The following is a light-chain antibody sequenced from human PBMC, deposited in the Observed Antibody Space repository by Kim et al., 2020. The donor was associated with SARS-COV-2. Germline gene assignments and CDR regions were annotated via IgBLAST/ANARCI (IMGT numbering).Light chain of an antibody. CDR1: KLGDKY. CDR3: QAWDSSTAV. J-gene: IGLJ3*02. V-gene: IGLV3-1*01. CDR2: QDS. Sequence: SYELTQPPSVSVSPGHTASITCSGDKLGDKYACWYQQKPGQSPVLVIYQDSKRPSGIPERFSGSNSGNTATLTISGTQAMDEADYYCQAWDSSTAVFGGGTQLTV.